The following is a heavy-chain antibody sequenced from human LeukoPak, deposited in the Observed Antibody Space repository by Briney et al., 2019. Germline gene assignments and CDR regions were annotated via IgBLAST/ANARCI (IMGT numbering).Heavy chain of an antibody. CDR3: ARDSPTTGYSSGWYEDDAFDI. CDR1: GXSVSSGSYY. V-gene: IGHV4-61*01. J-gene: IGHJ3*02. Sequence: SETLSLTCTVSGXSVSSGSYYWSWIRQPPGKGLEWIGYIYYSGSTNYNPSLKSRVTISVDTSKNQFSLKLSSMTAADTAVYYCARDSPTTGYSSGWYEDDAFDIWGQGTMVTVSS. D-gene: IGHD6-19*01. CDR2: IYYSGST.